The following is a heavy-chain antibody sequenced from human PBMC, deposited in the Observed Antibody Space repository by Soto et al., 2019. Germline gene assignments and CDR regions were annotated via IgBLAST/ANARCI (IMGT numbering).Heavy chain of an antibody. CDR3: ARQTTYSSSWFDY. J-gene: IGHJ5*01. CDR1: GGPIINYY. CDR2: IYSSGST. Sequence: SETLSLTCTVSGGPIINYYWTWIRQPAGKGLEWVGRIYSSGSTSYNPSLKSRLTMSVDTSKNQFSLKLTSVTAADTALYYCARQTTYSSSWFDYWGHGILVTVSS. V-gene: IGHV4-4*07. D-gene: IGHD6-13*01.